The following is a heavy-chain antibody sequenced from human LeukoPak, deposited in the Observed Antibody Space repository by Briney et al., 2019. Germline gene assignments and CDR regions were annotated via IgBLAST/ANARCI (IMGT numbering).Heavy chain of an antibody. D-gene: IGHD2-2*01. J-gene: IGHJ4*02. CDR2: IRSDGSNK. V-gene: IGHV3-30*02. CDR1: GFSFSSYG. CDR3: AKGGTTWTIDY. Sequence: GGSLRLSCAGSGFSFSSYGMHWVRQAPGKGLEWMAFIRSDGSNKYYADSVKGRFTISRDNSKNTLYLQMNSLRAEDTAVYYCAKGGTTWTIDYWGQGTLVTVSS.